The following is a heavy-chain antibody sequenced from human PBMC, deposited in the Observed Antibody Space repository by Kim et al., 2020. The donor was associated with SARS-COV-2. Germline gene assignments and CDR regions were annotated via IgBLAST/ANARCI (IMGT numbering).Heavy chain of an antibody. CDR3: AREGYYDSSGDYQHDAFDI. V-gene: IGHV4-59*02. J-gene: IGHJ3*02. CDR1: GGSVSSYS. Sequence: SETLSLTCTVSGGSVSSYSWSWIRQPPGKGLEWIGYIYYSGGTNYNPALKSRVTIAVDTSKNQVTLKLSSVTAADTAVYYCAREGYYDSSGDYQHDAFDIWGQGTMVTVSS. D-gene: IGHD3-22*01. CDR2: IYYSGGT.